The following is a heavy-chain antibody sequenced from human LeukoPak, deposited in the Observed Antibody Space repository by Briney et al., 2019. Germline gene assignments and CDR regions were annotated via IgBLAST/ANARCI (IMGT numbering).Heavy chain of an antibody. Sequence: SETLSLTCTVSGGSISSSSYYWGWIRQPPGKGLEWIGSIYYSGSTYYNPSLKSRVTISVDTSKNQFSLKLSSVTAADTAVYYCARQGDTAMVYYWGQGTLATVSS. CDR2: IYYSGST. V-gene: IGHV4-39*01. D-gene: IGHD5-18*01. CDR3: ARQGDTAMVYY. J-gene: IGHJ4*02. CDR1: GGSISSSSYY.